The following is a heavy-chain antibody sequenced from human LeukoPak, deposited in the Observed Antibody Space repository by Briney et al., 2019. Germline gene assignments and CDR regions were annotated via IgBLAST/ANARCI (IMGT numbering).Heavy chain of an antibody. J-gene: IGHJ6*03. CDR1: GFTFSSYW. V-gene: IGHV3-7*01. Sequence: GGSLRLSCAASGFTFSSYWMSWVRQAPGKGLGWVANIKQDGSEKYYVDSVKGRFTISRDNAENSLYLQMNSLRAEDTAVYYCAREDGYSYGSYYYYYYMDVWGKGTTVTVSS. D-gene: IGHD5-18*01. CDR3: AREDGYSYGSYYYYYYMDV. CDR2: IKQDGSEK.